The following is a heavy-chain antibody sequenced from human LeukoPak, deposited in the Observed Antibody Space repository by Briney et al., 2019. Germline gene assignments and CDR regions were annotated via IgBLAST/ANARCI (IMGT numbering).Heavy chain of an antibody. CDR2: IWYDGSND. V-gene: IGHV3-33*01. CDR1: GFTFSSYG. Sequence: PGRSLRLSCAASGFTFSSYGMQWVRQAPGKGLEWVALIWYDGSNDYYGDSVKGRFTISRDNSKNTLYLQMNSLRAEDTAVYYCTRLTPWYFDLWGRGTLVTVSS. J-gene: IGHJ2*01. D-gene: IGHD3-9*01. CDR3: TRLTPWYFDL.